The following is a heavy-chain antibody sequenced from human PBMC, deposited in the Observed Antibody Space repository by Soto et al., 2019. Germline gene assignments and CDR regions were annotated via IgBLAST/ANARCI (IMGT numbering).Heavy chain of an antibody. J-gene: IGHJ4*02. CDR2: TNPNTGNY. D-gene: IGHD1-1*01. CDR1: GYTFTSYD. CDR3: ARRAESNGWNGFGADKYYFDS. V-gene: IGHV1-8*01. Sequence: ASVKVSCKASGYTFTSYDIYWVRQATGQGLEWMGWTNPNTGNYGYAQKFQGRVTMTSDTSISTAHMELSSLRSEDTAVYYCARRAESNGWNGFGADKYYFDSGGQGTLVTVSS.